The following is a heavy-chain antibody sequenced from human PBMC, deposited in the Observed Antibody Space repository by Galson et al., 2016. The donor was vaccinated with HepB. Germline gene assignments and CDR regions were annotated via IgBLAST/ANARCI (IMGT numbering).Heavy chain of an antibody. CDR2: MNQDGSEK. V-gene: IGHV3-7*03. CDR1: GFTFNSYW. Sequence: SLRLSCAVSGFTFNSYWMSWVRQAPGKGLEWVANMNQDGSEKYYVDSVKGRFTIPRVNSKNTLYLQMDRLRVEDTAVYYCAKDRGIGYSYGYSSEYYGMDVWGPGTTVTVSS. D-gene: IGHD5-18*01. CDR3: AKDRGIGYSYGYSSEYYGMDV. J-gene: IGHJ6*02.